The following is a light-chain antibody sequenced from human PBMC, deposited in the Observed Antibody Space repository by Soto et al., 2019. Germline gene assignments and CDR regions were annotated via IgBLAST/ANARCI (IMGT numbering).Light chain of an antibody. CDR1: SSDVGAYNY. V-gene: IGLV2-14*03. Sequence: QSVLTQPASVSGSPGQSIAISCTGTSSDVGAYNYVSWYQQHPGKAPKLMIYDVTNRPSGVSNRFSGSKSGNTASLTISGLQAEDEADYYCSSYTVSRTYVFGTGTQLTVL. CDR3: SSYTVSRTYV. CDR2: DVT. J-gene: IGLJ1*01.